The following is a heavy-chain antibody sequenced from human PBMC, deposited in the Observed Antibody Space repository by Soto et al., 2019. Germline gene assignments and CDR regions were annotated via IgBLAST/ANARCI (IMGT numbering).Heavy chain of an antibody. V-gene: IGHV1-18*01. Sequence: ASVKVSCKASGYTFTSYGISWVRQAPGQGLEWMGWISAYNGNTNYAQKLQGRVTMTTDTSTSTAYMELRSLRSDDTAVYYCARDMRRGEYCSSTSCSAPWFDPWGQGTLVTVSS. J-gene: IGHJ5*02. CDR3: ARDMRRGEYCSSTSCSAPWFDP. CDR2: ISAYNGNT. CDR1: GYTFTSYG. D-gene: IGHD2-2*01.